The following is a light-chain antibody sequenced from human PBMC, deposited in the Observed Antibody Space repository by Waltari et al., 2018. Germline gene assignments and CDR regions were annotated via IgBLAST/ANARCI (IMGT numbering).Light chain of an antibody. V-gene: IGLV2-14*01. CDR1: SSAVGGFDY. J-gene: IGLJ3*02. Sequence: QSALTQPASVSGSPGQSITISCTGTSSAVGGFDYVPWYQQYPGKAPKPLISEVTIRPSGVSNRFSGSKSGNTASLTISGLQAEDEADYYCNSYTSTSSWVFGGGTKLTVL. CDR3: NSYTSTSSWV. CDR2: EVT.